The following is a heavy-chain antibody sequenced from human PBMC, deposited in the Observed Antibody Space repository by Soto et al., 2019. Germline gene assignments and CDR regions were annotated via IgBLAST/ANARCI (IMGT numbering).Heavy chain of an antibody. CDR2: ISSSSSYT. V-gene: IGHV3-11*06. D-gene: IGHD3-22*01. Sequence: GGSLRLSCAASGFTFSDYYMSWIRQAPGKGLEWVSYISSSSSYTNYADSVKGRFTISRDNAKNSLYLQMNSLRAEDTAVYYCARALTYYYDSSGYYFDYWGQGTLVTVSS. J-gene: IGHJ4*02. CDR3: ARALTYYYDSSGYYFDY. CDR1: GFTFSDYY.